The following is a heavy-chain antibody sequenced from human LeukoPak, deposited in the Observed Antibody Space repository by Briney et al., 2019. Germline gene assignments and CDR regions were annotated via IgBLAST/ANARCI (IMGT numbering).Heavy chain of an antibody. V-gene: IGHV3-21*01. Sequence: GGSLRLSCAAPESIFSRHTMNWVRQAPGKGLEWVSSIGSGSSNIKYADSAKGRFSISRENAKSSLYLHINSLRDEDMGVYYCAREFYRIGRFDWWGQGTLVTVSA. CDR2: IGSGSSNI. CDR1: ESIFSRHT. D-gene: IGHD2-15*01. CDR3: AREFYRIGRFDW. J-gene: IGHJ4*02.